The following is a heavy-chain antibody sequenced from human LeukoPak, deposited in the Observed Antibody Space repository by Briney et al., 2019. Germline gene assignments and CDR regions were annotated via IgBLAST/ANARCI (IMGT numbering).Heavy chain of an antibody. J-gene: IGHJ6*03. CDR2: INWNGGSI. CDR3: ARVVVLRYFDWLLDYYYYYMDV. D-gene: IGHD3-9*01. V-gene: IGHV3-20*04. Sequence: GGSLRLSCAASGFTFDDYGMSWVRQGPGKGLEWVSGINWNGGSIGYADSVKGRFTISRDNAKNSLYLQMNSLRAEDTAVYYCARVVVLRYFDWLLDYYYYYMDVWGKGTTVTISS. CDR1: GFTFDDYG.